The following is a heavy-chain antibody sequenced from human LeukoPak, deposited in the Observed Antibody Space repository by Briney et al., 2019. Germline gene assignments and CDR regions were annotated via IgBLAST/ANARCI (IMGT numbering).Heavy chain of an antibody. CDR1: GGSISSYY. J-gene: IGHJ3*02. D-gene: IGHD2/OR15-2a*01. CDR2: IYYSGST. V-gene: IGHV4-59*08. Sequence: SETLSLTCTVSGGSISSYYWSWIRQPSGKGLEWIGYIYYSGSTNYNPSLKSRVTISVDTSKNQFSLKLSSVTAADTAVYYCARHAGLLAFDIWGQGTMVTVSS. CDR3: ARHAGLLAFDI.